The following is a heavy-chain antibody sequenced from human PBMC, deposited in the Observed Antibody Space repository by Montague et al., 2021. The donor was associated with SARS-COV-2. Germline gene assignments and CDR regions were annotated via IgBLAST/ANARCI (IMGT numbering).Heavy chain of an antibody. Sequence: SETLSLTCTVSGASINIGTYYWTWIRQSPGKPLEWVGYIHDSGTTNYNPSLKSRVTILEDTSRNQFSLNLNSVTAADTAVYYCARGHCSDGFCYYGVAFGVWGQGTMVTVS. D-gene: IGHD2-15*01. CDR3: ARGHCSDGFCYYGVAFGV. V-gene: IGHV4-61*01. J-gene: IGHJ3*01. CDR1: GASINIGTYY. CDR2: IHDSGTT.